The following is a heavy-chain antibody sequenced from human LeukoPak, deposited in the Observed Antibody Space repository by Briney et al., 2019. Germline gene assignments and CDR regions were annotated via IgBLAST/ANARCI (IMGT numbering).Heavy chain of an antibody. Sequence: PGGSLRLSCAASGFTFSSYAMSWVRQAPGKGLEWVSAISGSGGSTYYADSVKGRFTISRDNSKNTLYLQMNSLRAEDTAVYYCAKSGEYYDILNGEFDYWGQGTLVTVSS. CDR2: ISGSGGST. CDR3: AKSGEYYDILNGEFDY. CDR1: GFTFSSYA. V-gene: IGHV3-23*01. D-gene: IGHD3-9*01. J-gene: IGHJ4*02.